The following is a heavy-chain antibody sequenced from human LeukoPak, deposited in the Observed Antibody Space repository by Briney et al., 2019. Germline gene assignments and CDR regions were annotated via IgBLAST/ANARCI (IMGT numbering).Heavy chain of an antibody. Sequence: PGGSLRLSCAASGFTFSSYGMNWVRQAPGKGLEWVSSISSSSSYIYYADSVKGRFTISRDNAKNSLYLQMNSLRAEDTAVYYCAVEQQLLTTEAFDIWGQGTMVTVSS. D-gene: IGHD6-13*01. V-gene: IGHV3-21*01. CDR1: GFTFSSYG. CDR3: AVEQQLLTTEAFDI. J-gene: IGHJ3*02. CDR2: ISSSSSYI.